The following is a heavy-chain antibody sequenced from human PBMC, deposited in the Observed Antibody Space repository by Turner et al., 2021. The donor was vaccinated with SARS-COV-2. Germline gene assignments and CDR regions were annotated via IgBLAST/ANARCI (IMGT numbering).Heavy chain of an antibody. CDR1: GFTVSRNY. CDR3: ARSTYCSSTSCYDAFEI. Sequence: EVQLVETGGGLIQPGGSLRLSTAASGFTVSRNYMSWVRQAPGKGLEWVSVIYSGGSTYYADSVKGRFTISRDNSKNTLYLQMNSLRAEDTAVYYCARSTYCSSTSCYDAFEIWGQGTMVTVSS. V-gene: IGHV3-53*02. J-gene: IGHJ3*02. CDR2: IYSGGST. D-gene: IGHD2-2*01.